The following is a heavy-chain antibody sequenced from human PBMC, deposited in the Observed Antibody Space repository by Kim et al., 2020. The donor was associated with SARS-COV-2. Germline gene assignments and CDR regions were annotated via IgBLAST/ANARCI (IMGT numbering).Heavy chain of an antibody. Sequence: ADSVKGRFTISRDNSKNTLYLQMNSLRAEDTAVYYCAKDRLRSSPYYFDYWGQGTLVTVSS. V-gene: IGHV3-30*02. CDR3: AKDRLRSSPYYFDY. D-gene: IGHD6-19*01. J-gene: IGHJ4*02.